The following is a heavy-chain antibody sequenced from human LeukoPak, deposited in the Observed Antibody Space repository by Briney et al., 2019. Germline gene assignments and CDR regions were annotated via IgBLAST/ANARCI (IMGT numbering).Heavy chain of an antibody. J-gene: IGHJ5*02. CDR2: INHSGST. CDR1: GGSFSGHY. V-gene: IGHV4-34*01. Sequence: PSETLSLTCAVYGGSFSGHYWSWIRQPPGKGLEWIGEINHSGSTNYNPSLKSRVTISVDTSKNQFSLKLSSVTAADTAVYYCARGWSDYIWGSYRSQSPLSNWFDPWGQGTLVTVSS. D-gene: IGHD3-16*02. CDR3: ARGWSDYIWGSYRSQSPLSNWFDP.